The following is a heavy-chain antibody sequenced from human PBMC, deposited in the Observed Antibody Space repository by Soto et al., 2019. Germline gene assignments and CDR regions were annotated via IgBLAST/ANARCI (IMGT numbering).Heavy chain of an antibody. J-gene: IGHJ6*02. CDR3: ARGGVGASTNYYYYYGMDV. V-gene: IGHV4-59*01. CDR1: VGSISSYY. D-gene: IGHD1-26*01. CDR2: IYYSGST. Sequence: LSLTFTVSVGSISSYYWSWIRQPPGNGLEWIGYIYYSGSTNYNASLKSRVTISVDTSKNQFSLKLSSVTAADTAVYYCARGGVGASTNYYYYYGMDVWGQGTTVTV.